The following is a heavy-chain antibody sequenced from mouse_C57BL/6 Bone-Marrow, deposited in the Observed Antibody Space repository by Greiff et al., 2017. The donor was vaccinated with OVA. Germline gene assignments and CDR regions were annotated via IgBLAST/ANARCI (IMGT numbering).Heavy chain of an antibody. D-gene: IGHD1-1*01. V-gene: IGHV1-19*01. Sequence: VQLQQSGPVLVKPGASVKLSCKASGYTFTDYYMNWVKPRHGKSLEWIGVINPSNGGTSYTQKFKGKATLTVDKSYSTAYMELNSLTSEDSAVYYGARSVYGSSLYDYDYGGQGTTPTVSS. CDR1: GYTFTDYY. CDR3: ARSVYGSSLYDYDY. J-gene: IGHJ2*01. CDR2: INPSNGGT.